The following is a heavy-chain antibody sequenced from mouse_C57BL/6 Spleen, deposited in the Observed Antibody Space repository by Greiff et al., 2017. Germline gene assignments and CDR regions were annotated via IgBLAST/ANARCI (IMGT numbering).Heavy chain of an antibody. D-gene: IGHD3-2*02. CDR3: ARSASSGAMDY. CDR1: GYTFTSYW. Sequence: QVQLQQPGAELVKPGASVKLSCKASGYTFTSYWMHWVKQRPGQGLEWIGMIHPNSGSTNYNEKVKSKVTLTVDKSTSTAYMQLCSLTSEDSSVYDCARSASSGAMDYWGQGTSVTVSS. V-gene: IGHV1-64*01. J-gene: IGHJ4*01. CDR2: IHPNSGST.